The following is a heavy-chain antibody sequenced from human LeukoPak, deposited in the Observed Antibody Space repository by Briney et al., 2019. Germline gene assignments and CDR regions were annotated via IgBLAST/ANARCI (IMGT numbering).Heavy chain of an antibody. D-gene: IGHD2-2*01. Sequence: GASVKVSCKASGGTFSSYAISWVRQAPGQGLEWMGRIIPILGIANYAQKFQGRVTITADKSTSTAYMELSSLRSEDTAVYYCASPWPDVVVNPYYYYYGMDVWGQGTTVTVSS. CDR3: ASPWPDVVVNPYYYYYGMDV. CDR2: IIPILGIA. CDR1: GGTFSSYA. J-gene: IGHJ6*02. V-gene: IGHV1-69*04.